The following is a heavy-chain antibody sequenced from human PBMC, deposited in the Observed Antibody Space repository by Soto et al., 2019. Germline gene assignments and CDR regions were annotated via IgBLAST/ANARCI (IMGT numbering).Heavy chain of an antibody. CDR3: ARQRTSVVTQAYVDS. J-gene: IGHJ4*02. V-gene: IGHV4-39*01. CDR2: IYYSGST. Sequence: SETLSLTCTVTGDSISNRSYYWGWIRQPPGKGLEWIGSIYYSGSTYNNPSLKSRVSMSVDTSKNQFSLKLRSVTAADTALYYCARQRTSVVTQAYVDSCGQASMVT. CDR1: GDSISNRSYY. D-gene: IGHD2-21*02.